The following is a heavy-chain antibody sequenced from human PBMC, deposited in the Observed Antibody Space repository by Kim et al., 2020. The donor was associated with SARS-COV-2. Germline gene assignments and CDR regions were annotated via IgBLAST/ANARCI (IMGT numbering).Heavy chain of an antibody. Sequence: GGSLRLSCAASGFTFSSYGMHWVRQAPGKGLEWVAVIWYDGSNKYYADSVKGRFTISRDNSKNTLYLQMNSLRDEDTAVYYCAKDPYYGSGSRFVPAEYFQHWGQGTLVTVSS. V-gene: IGHV3-33*06. J-gene: IGHJ1*01. CDR1: GFTFSSYG. CDR3: AKDPYYGSGSRFVPAEYFQH. D-gene: IGHD3-10*01. CDR2: IWYDGSNK.